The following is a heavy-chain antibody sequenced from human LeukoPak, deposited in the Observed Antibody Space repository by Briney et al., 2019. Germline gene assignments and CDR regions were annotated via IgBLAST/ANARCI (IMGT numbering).Heavy chain of an antibody. CDR1: GFTFSSYG. CDR2: ISYDGSNK. Sequence: PGRSLRLSCAASGFTFSSYGMHWVRQAPGKGLEWVAVISYDGSNKYYVDSVKGRFTISRDNAKNSLYLQMNSLRAEDTAVYYCATYSSLNRREFQYWGQGTLLTVSS. J-gene: IGHJ1*01. D-gene: IGHD3-22*01. V-gene: IGHV3-30*03. CDR3: ATYSSLNRREFQY.